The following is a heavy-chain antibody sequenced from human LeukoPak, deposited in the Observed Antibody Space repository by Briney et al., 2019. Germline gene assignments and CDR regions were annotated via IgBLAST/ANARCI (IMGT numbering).Heavy chain of an antibody. Sequence: PGGSLRLSCAAPGFTFSSYWMNWARQAPGKGLEWVASINHNGNVNYYVDSVKDRFTISRDNAKNSLYLQMNNLRAEDTAVYYCVRDFRSADYWGQGTLVTVSS. J-gene: IGHJ4*02. V-gene: IGHV3-7*03. CDR3: VRDFRSADY. CDR2: INHNGNVN. CDR1: GFTFSSYW.